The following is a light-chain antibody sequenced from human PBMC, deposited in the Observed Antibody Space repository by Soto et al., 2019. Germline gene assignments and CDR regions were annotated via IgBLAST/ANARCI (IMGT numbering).Light chain of an antibody. CDR2: GNN. V-gene: IGLV1-40*01. CDR1: SSNIGAGYD. CDR3: QSYDSSLSGYV. Sequence: QAVVTQPPSVSGAPGQRVTISCTGSSSNIGAGYDVHWYQQLPGTAPKLLIYGNNNRPSGVPDRFSGAKSGTSASLAITGLQAEDEADYYCQSYDSSLSGYVFGTGTKGTVL. J-gene: IGLJ1*01.